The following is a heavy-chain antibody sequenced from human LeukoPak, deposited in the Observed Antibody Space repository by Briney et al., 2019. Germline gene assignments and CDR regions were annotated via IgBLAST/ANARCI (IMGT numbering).Heavy chain of an antibody. CDR1: GGSLSSSNW. CDR2: IYHNGNS. D-gene: IGHD4-11*01. V-gene: IGHV4-4*02. J-gene: IGHJ4*02. Sequence: PSETLSLTCAVSGGSLSSSNWRNWVRQPPGEGLEWMGEIYHNGNSNYNPSLKSRVTISIDKSKNQSSLRLNSVTAADTAVYYCATSVDYSIDSWGQGTLVTVSS. CDR3: ATSVDYSIDS.